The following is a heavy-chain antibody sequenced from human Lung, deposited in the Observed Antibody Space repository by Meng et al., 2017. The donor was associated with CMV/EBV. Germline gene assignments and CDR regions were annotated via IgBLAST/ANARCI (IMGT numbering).Heavy chain of an antibody. Sequence: QVQLHQSGTGLVKRSGTLSLTCPFSGGSISFSPWWSGGRQPPGKGLEWIGEIYHSGGTNYNPSLRGRVTISLDKSKNQFSLTLRSVTAADTAVYYCARDPYATGWAGWGQGTLVTVSS. CDR1: GGSISFSPW. CDR2: IYHSGGT. V-gene: IGHV4-4*02. D-gene: IGHD6-19*01. CDR3: ARDPYATGWAG. J-gene: IGHJ4*02.